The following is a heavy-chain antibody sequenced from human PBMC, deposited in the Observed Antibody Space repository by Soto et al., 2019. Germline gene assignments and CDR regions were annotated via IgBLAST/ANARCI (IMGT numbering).Heavy chain of an antibody. CDR1: GYTFTSYG. J-gene: IGHJ4*02. V-gene: IGHV1-18*04. CDR2: ISAYNGNT. D-gene: IGHD1-1*01. CDR3: ARDPRTGTTHPSPIDY. Sequence: VASVKVSFKASGYTFTSYGISWLRQAPGQGLEWMGWISAYNGNTNYAQKLQGRVTMTTDTSTSTAYMELRSLRSDDTAVYYCARDPRTGTTHPSPIDYWGQGTLVTVSS.